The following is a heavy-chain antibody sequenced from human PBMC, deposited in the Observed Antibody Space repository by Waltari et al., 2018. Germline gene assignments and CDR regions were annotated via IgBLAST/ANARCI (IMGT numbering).Heavy chain of an antibody. CDR1: GFTFANAW. Sequence: EVQLVESGGGLVKPGDSLRLSCVASGFTFANAWINWVCQAPGKGREWVGRLKSKAEGGKTDYAAPVKGRFAISRDDSKDTAYLQMNSLKTEDTAMYFCTTEGGRTWPMYWGQGTLVTVSS. D-gene: IGHD2-2*01. CDR3: TTEGGRTWPMY. J-gene: IGHJ4*02. V-gene: IGHV3-15*01. CDR2: LKSKAEGGKT.